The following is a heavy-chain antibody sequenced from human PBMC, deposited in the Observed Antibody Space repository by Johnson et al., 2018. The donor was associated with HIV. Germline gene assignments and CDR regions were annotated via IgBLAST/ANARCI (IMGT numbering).Heavy chain of an antibody. CDR1: GFTFSSYG. V-gene: IGHV3-NL1*01. D-gene: IGHD1-26*01. CDR2: IYSGGST. CDR3: ARDRGLWERNGAGAFDI. J-gene: IGHJ3*02. Sequence: QVQLVESGGGVVQPGGSLRLSCAASGFTFSSYGMHWVRQAPGKGLEWVAVIYSGGSTYYADSVKGRFTISRDNAKNSLYLQMNSLRAEDPAVYYCARDRGLWERNGAGAFDIWGQGTMVTVSS.